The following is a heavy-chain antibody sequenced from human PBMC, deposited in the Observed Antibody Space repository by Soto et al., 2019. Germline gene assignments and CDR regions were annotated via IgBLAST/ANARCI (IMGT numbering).Heavy chain of an antibody. CDR3: AKVGSERYSGQHSDY. CDR1: GFTFVNYA. Sequence: EVQLLESGGGLVQPGGSLRLSGAASGFTFVNYAMNWVRQAPGKGLEWVSTISSSSGSTYYADSVKGRFTISRDNSKNFLYLQMNSLRGDDTAVYYCAKVGSERYSGQHSDYWGQGTLVTISS. J-gene: IGHJ4*02. V-gene: IGHV3-23*01. CDR2: ISSSSGST. D-gene: IGHD5-12*01.